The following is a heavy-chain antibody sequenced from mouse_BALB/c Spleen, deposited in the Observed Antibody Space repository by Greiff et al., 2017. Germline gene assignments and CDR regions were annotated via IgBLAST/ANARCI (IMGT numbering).Heavy chain of an antibody. D-gene: IGHD2-1*01. CDR3: AFGNYEGVWFAY. CDR1: GYAFSSYW. Sequence: QVQLQQSGAELVRPGSSVKISCKASGYAFSSYWMNWVKQRPGQGLEWIGQIYPGDGDTNYNGKFKGKATLTADKSSSTAYMQLSSLTSEDSVVYFCAFGNYEGVWFAYWGQGTLVTVSA. J-gene: IGHJ3*01. CDR2: IYPGDGDT. V-gene: IGHV1-80*01.